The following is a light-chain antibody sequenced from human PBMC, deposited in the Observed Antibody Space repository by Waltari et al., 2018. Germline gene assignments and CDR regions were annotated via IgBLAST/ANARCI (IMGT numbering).Light chain of an antibody. J-gene: IGKJ1*01. CDR1: QSVLYSSDNKNY. V-gene: IGKV4-1*01. CDR3: QQYYTTPWT. CDR2: WAS. Sequence: DIVMTQSPDRLAVALGERATLNCKSSQSVLYSSDNKNYLTWYQQKPGQPPKLLLYWASTRESGVPDRFSGSGSGTEFALTISGLQAEDVAVYYCQQYYTTPWTFGQGTKVEIK.